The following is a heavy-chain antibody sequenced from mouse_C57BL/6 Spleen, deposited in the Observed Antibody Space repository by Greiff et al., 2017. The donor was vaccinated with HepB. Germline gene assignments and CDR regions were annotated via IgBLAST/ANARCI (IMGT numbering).Heavy chain of an antibody. D-gene: IGHD1-1*01. CDR3: AYYYGSTYRNYYAMDY. CDR2: INPNNGGT. Sequence: VQLQQSGPELVKPGASVKMSCKASGYTFTDYNMHWVKQSHGKSLEWIGYINPNNGGTSYNQKFKGKATLTVNKSSSTAYMELRSLTSEDSAVYYCAYYYGSTYRNYYAMDYWGQGTSVTVSS. CDR1: GYTFTDYN. V-gene: IGHV1-22*01. J-gene: IGHJ4*01.